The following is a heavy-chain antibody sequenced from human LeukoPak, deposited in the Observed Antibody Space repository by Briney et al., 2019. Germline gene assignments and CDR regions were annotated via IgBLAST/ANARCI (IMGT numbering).Heavy chain of an antibody. V-gene: IGHV1-2*04. CDR2: INPNSGGT. Sequence: GASVKVSCKASGYTFTGYYMHWVRQAPGQGLEWMGWINPNSGGTNYAQKFQGWVTMTRDTSTSTAYMELSRLRSDDTAVYYCARGDYYDSSGYYYGLDYWGQGTLVTVSS. D-gene: IGHD3-22*01. CDR1: GYTFTGYY. CDR3: ARGDYYDSSGYYYGLDY. J-gene: IGHJ4*02.